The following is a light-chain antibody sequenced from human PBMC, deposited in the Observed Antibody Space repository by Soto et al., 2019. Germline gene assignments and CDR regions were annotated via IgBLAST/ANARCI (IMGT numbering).Light chain of an antibody. CDR1: QSVSSNY. CDR2: GAS. CDR3: QQYGSSSPTT. Sequence: EIVLTQSPGTLSLSPGEGATLSCRASQSVSSNYLAWYQQRPGQAPRLLIYGASSRATGIPDRFSGGGSGKDFPLTSSRLEPEDFAVYYCQQYGSSSPTTFGQGTRLEIE. J-gene: IGKJ5*01. V-gene: IGKV3-20*01.